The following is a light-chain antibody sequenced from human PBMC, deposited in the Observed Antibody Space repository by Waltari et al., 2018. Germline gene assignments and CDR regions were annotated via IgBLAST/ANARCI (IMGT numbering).Light chain of an antibody. CDR3: QSYDSSLSRYV. CDR1: RSNIGATYD. V-gene: IGLV1-40*01. J-gene: IGLJ1*01. Sequence: QSVLTQPPSVSGAPGQRVTISCTGSRSNIGATYDVPWYQQVPGTAPQPLIYGNRNRPPGVPDRFSASKSGTSASLAITGLQADDEADYYCQSYDSSLSRYVFGSGTEVTVL. CDR2: GNR.